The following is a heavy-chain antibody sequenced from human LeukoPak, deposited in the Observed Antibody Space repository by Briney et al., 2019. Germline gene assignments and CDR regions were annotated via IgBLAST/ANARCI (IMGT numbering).Heavy chain of an antibody. CDR3: ARDSDSSSWYYGYYYYMDV. CDR2: IFYSGST. Sequence: SETLSLTCAVSGGSISNSNWWSWVRQPPGKGLEWIGEIFYSGSTNYNPSLKSRVTLSLDKSKNQFSLQLSSVTAADTAVYYCARDSDSSSWYYGYYYYMDVWGKGTTVTISS. D-gene: IGHD6-13*01. CDR1: GGSISNSNW. J-gene: IGHJ6*03. V-gene: IGHV4-4*02.